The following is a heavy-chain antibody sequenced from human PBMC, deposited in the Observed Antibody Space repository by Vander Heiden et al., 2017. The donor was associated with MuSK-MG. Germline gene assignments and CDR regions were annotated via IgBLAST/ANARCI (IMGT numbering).Heavy chain of an antibody. V-gene: IGHV3-7*01. CDR1: GFTFSSDW. CDR3: GRDSPGVRGGSVGY. Sequence: EVQLVESGGGLVQPGGSLRLSCAASGFTFSSDWMSWVRQGPGKGLECVAHIKQDGSEKYYVDFVKGRFTIAGDNAKNSLYLQMNSLSAEDTAVYYCGRDSPGVRGGSVGYWGQGPRVTV. J-gene: IGHJ4*02. D-gene: IGHD3-10*01. CDR2: IKQDGSEK.